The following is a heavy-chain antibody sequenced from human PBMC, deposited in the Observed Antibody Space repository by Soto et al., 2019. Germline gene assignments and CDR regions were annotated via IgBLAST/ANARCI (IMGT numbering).Heavy chain of an antibody. J-gene: IGHJ6*02. Sequence: QVQLQESGPGLVKPSETLSLTCTVSGVSFSTYYWNWIRQPPGKGLELSGYIYDSGSTNYNPSVKSRVTISVDTSKNQYSLKLSSVTDADTAGYYCARDAYYYGSGSSYYYGMDVWGQGTTVTVSS. CDR2: IYDSGST. CDR1: GVSFSTYY. CDR3: ARDAYYYGSGSSYYYGMDV. V-gene: IGHV4-59*01. D-gene: IGHD3-10*01.